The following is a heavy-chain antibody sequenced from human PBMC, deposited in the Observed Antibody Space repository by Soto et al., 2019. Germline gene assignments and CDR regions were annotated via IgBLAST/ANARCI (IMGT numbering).Heavy chain of an antibody. D-gene: IGHD6-6*01. Sequence: EVQLVESGGGLVQPGRSLRLSCAASGFTFDDYAMHWVRQAPGKGLEWVSGISWNSGSIGYADSVKGRFTISRDNAKNSLYLQMNSLRAEDTALYYCAKDFGPAARPRLKDAFDIWGQGTMVTVSS. V-gene: IGHV3-9*01. J-gene: IGHJ3*02. CDR3: AKDFGPAARPRLKDAFDI. CDR1: GFTFDDYA. CDR2: ISWNSGSI.